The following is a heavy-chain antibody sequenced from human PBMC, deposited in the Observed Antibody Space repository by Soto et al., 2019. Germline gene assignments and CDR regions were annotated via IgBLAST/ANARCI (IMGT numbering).Heavy chain of an antibody. CDR1: GFTFSSFA. CDR2: ISGSGGST. D-gene: IGHD6-13*01. Sequence: EMQLLESGGGLVQPGGSLRLSCAASGFTFSSFAMSWVRQAPGKGLDWVSAISGSGGSTYSADSVKGRFTISRDNSKNTLYLQMSSLRAEDTAVYYCARVFSAGKGSPPDFCGQGSLVTVSS. CDR3: ARVFSAGKGSPPDF. J-gene: IGHJ4*02. V-gene: IGHV3-23*01.